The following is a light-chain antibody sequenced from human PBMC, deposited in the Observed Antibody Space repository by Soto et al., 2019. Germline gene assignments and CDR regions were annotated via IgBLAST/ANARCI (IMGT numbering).Light chain of an antibody. Sequence: VLTQSPGTLSLSPGERATLSCRASQSVRSTSLVWYQQKPAQAPRLLIYGASSRATGIPDRFSGGGSGTDFTLTISRLEPEDFAVYYCQHYNSSPPITFGQGTKIEIK. V-gene: IGKV3-20*01. J-gene: IGKJ1*01. CDR3: QHYNSSPPIT. CDR1: QSVRSTS. CDR2: GAS.